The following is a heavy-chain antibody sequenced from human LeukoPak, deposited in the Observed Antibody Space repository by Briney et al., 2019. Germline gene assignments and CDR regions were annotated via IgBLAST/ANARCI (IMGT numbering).Heavy chain of an antibody. V-gene: IGHV3-23*01. CDR3: AKSQGYYDSSGYPGYFDY. Sequence: PGGSLRLSCAASGFTFSSYAMSWVHQAPGKGLEWVSAISGSGGSTYYADSVKGRFTISRDNSKNTLYLQMNSLRAEDTAVYYCAKSQGYYDSSGYPGYFDYWGQGTLVTVSS. CDR2: ISGSGGST. CDR1: GFTFSSYA. D-gene: IGHD3-22*01. J-gene: IGHJ4*02.